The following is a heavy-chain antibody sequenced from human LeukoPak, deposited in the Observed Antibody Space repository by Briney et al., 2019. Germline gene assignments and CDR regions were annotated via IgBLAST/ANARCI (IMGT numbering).Heavy chain of an antibody. CDR3: ARHVVAVGFDY. J-gene: IGHJ4*02. CDR1: GFTFSSYT. Sequence: GGSLRLSCAASGFTFSSYTMNWVRQAPGKGLEWVSSITSSSTYIYYADSVKGRFTISRDNAQNSLYLQMSTPRAEDTAVYYCARHVVAVGFDYWGQGTLVTVSS. CDR2: ITSSSTYI. V-gene: IGHV3-21*01. D-gene: IGHD3-22*01.